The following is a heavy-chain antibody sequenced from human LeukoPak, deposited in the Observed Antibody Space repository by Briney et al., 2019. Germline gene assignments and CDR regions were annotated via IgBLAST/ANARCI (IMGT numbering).Heavy chain of an antibody. J-gene: IGHJ5*02. V-gene: IGHV3-48*01. D-gene: IGHD3-3*01. Sequence: GGSLRLSCAAAGLTFSTNSMNWVRQAPGKGLEWVSYISFSSSTIYYADSVKGRFTISRDNAKNLLYLQMNSLRAEDTAVYYCARVERSWFDPWGQGTLVTVSS. CDR3: ARVERSWFDP. CDR2: ISFSSSTI. CDR1: GLTFSTNS.